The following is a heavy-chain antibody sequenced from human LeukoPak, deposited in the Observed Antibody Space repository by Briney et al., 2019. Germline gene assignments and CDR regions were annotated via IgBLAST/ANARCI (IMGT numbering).Heavy chain of an antibody. CDR2: IYSGGRT. V-gene: IGHV3-53*01. J-gene: IGHJ4*02. CDR1: GFTVSRNY. Sequence: GGSLRLSCAASGFTVSRNYMSWVRQAPGKGLEWVSVIYSGGRTYFADSVKGRFTISRDNSKNTLYLQMNSLRAEDTAVYYCARVDSSGWFYFDNWGQGTLVTVSS. CDR3: ARVDSSGWFYFDN. D-gene: IGHD6-19*01.